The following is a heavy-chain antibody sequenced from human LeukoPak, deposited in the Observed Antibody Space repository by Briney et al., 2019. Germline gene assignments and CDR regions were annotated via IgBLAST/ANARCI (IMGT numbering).Heavy chain of an antibody. D-gene: IGHD3-16*01. V-gene: IGHV4-59*01. CDR1: DASISGYY. CDR2: IHFSGST. J-gene: IGHJ6*02. CDR3: ARGSHDLGVNGMDV. Sequence: SETLSLTCTVSDASISGYYWSWIRQPLGKGLEWIGSIHFSGSTNYNPSLRSRVTISVDTSKNQLSLKLSSVTAADTAVYYCARGSHDLGVNGMDVWGQGTTVTVSS.